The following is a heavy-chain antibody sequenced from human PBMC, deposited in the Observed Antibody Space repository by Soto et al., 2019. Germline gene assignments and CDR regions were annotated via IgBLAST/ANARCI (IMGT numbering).Heavy chain of an antibody. Sequence: ASVKVSCKASGYTFTSYDINWVRQATGQGLEWMGWMNPNSGNTGYAQKFQDRVTMTRNTSISTAYMELSSLRSEDTAVYYCARGVRGVVVVPAAIQPYYYYYMDVWGKGTTVTVSS. V-gene: IGHV1-8*01. CDR2: MNPNSGNT. CDR1: GYTFTSYD. D-gene: IGHD2-2*02. J-gene: IGHJ6*03. CDR3: ARGVRGVVVVPAAIQPYYYYYMDV.